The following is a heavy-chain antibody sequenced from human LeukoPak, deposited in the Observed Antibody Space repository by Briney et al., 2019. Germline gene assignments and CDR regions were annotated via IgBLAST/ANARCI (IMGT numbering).Heavy chain of an antibody. CDR3: ARDLGRFNPDY. CDR2: IWYDGSNK. Sequence: PGGSLRLSCAASGFTFSSYGMHWVRQAPGKGLEWVAVIWYDGSNKYYADSAKGRFTISRDNSKNTLYLQMNSLRAEDTAVYYCARDLGRFNPDYWGQGTLVTVSS. V-gene: IGHV3-33*01. D-gene: IGHD3-3*01. CDR1: GFTFSSYG. J-gene: IGHJ4*02.